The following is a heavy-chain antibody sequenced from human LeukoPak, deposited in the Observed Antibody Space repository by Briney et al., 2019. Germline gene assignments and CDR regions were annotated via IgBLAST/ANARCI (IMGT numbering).Heavy chain of an antibody. D-gene: IGHD2-15*01. CDR3: ARDYGVAATLRYFYGMDV. CDR1: GFTFSSYS. J-gene: IGHJ6*02. V-gene: IGHV3-21*01. CDR2: ISSSSSYI. Sequence: GGSLRLSCAASGFTFSSYSMNWVRQAPGKGLEWVSSISSSSSYIYYADSVKGRFTISRDNAKNSLYLQMNSLRAEDTAVYYCARDYGVAATLRYFYGMDVWGQGTTVTVSS.